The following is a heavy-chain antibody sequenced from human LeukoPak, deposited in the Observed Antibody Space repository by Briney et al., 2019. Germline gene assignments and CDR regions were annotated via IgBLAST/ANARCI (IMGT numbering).Heavy chain of an antibody. CDR2: IRYDGSNK. V-gene: IGHV3-30*02. J-gene: IGHJ4*02. D-gene: IGHD1-7*01. CDR3: ANPTRTGTTLDY. CDR1: GFTVSSNY. Sequence: GGSLRLSCAASGFTVSSNYMSWVRQAPGKGLEWVAFIRYDGSNKYYADSVKGRFTISRDNSKNTLYLQMNSLRAEDTAVYYCANPTRTGTTLDYWGQGTLVTVSS.